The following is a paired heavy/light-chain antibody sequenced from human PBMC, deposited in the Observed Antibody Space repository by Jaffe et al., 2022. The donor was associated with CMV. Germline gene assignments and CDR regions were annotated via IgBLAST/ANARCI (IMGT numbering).Light chain of an antibody. CDR2: LGS. CDR3: MQTLQTPRLT. CDR1: QSLLHSNGYNY. Sequence: DIVMTQSPVSLPVTPGEPASISCRSSQSLLHSNGYNYLDWYLQKPGKSPQLLIYLGSNRASGVPDRFSGFGSGTDFTLKISRVEAEDVGVYYCMQTLQTPRLTFGGGTKVEIK. V-gene: IGKV2-28*01. J-gene: IGKJ4*01.
Heavy chain of an antibody. CDR3: ASSLFITVAGGGAFDI. CDR1: RFTFNNYW. D-gene: IGHD6-19*01. CDR2: INQDGSEK. Sequence: EVQLVESGGGLVQPGGSLRLSCAASRFTFNNYWMSWVRQTPGKGLEWVANINQDGSEKYYVDSVKGRFTISRDNAKNSLYLQMNSLRAEDTAVYYCASSLFITVAGGGAFDIWGQGTMVTVSS. J-gene: IGHJ3*02. V-gene: IGHV3-7*03.